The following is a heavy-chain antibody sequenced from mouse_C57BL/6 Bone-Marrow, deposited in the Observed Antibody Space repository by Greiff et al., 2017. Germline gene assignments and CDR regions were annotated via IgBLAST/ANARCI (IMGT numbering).Heavy chain of an antibody. CDR2: IYPGSGST. D-gene: IGHD2-4*01. CDR3: ARGGYYDYGLYAMDY. V-gene: IGHV1-55*01. CDR1: GYTFTSYW. J-gene: IGHJ4*01. Sequence: QVHVKQPGAELVKPGASVKMSCKASGYTFTSYWITWVKQRPGQGLEWIGDIYPGSGSTHYNEKFKSKDTLTVDTSSSTAYMQLSSLTSEDSAVYYCARGGYYDYGLYAMDYWGQGTSVTVSS.